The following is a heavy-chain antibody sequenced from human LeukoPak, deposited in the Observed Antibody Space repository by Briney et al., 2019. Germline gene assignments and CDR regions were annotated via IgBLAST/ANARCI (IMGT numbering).Heavy chain of an antibody. V-gene: IGHV3-23*01. CDR2: ISTNGGGT. CDR1: GFTFSNYA. CDR3: AKATKSIVVDNYFDY. Sequence: GGSLRLSCAASGFTFSNYAMSWVRQAPGKGLEWVSSISTNGGGTYYADSVKGRFTVSRDNSQNTLYLQMNSLRAEDTAVYYCAKATKSIVVDNYFDYWGQGALVTVSS. D-gene: IGHD3-22*01. J-gene: IGHJ4*02.